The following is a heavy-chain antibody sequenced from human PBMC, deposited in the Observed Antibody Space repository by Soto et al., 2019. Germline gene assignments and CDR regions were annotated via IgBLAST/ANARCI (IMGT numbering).Heavy chain of an antibody. Sequence: GASVKVSCKASGYTFTSYDINWARQATGQGLEWMGWMNPNSGNTSYAQKFQGRVTMTRDTSTSTAYMELKSLTSDDTAVYYCAREGGYFDYWGQGTXVTVSS. D-gene: IGHD2-15*01. CDR3: AREGGYFDY. CDR1: GYTFTSYD. CDR2: MNPNSGNT. V-gene: IGHV1-8*01. J-gene: IGHJ4*02.